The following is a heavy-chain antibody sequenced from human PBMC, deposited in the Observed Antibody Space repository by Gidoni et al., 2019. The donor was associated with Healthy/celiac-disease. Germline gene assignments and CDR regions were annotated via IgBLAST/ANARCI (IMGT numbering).Heavy chain of an antibody. CDR1: GGSFRGYY. J-gene: IGHJ4*02. V-gene: IGHV4-34*01. Sequence: QVQLQQWGAGLLQPSETLSLTCAVSGGSFRGYYWSWIRQPPGKGLEWIGEINHSGSTNYNPSLKSRVTISVDTSKNQFSLKLSSVTAADTAVYYCARDRRYYYGSGSYYSWGQGTLVTVSS. CDR3: ARDRRYYYGSGSYYS. D-gene: IGHD3-10*01. CDR2: INHSGST.